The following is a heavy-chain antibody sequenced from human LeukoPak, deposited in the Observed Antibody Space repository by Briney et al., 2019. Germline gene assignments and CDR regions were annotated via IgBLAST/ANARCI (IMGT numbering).Heavy chain of an antibody. CDR3: AKGVVDYYDSSGYYPSDL. CDR2: ISGSGGTT. D-gene: IGHD3-22*01. V-gene: IGHV3-23*01. J-gene: IGHJ5*02. CDR1: GFTFNSYA. Sequence: GGSLRLSCAGFGFTFNSYAMTWVRQAPGKGPKWVSGISGSGGTTYYADSVKGRFTISRDNFNNTLYLQMNSMRVEDTALYFCAKGVVDYYDSSGYYPSDLWGQGTLVTVSS.